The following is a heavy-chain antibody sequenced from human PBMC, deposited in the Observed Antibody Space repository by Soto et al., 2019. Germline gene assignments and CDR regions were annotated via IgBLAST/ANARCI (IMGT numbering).Heavy chain of an antibody. J-gene: IGHJ4*01. CDR1: SDSMTSYY. D-gene: IGHD2-21*01. CDR3: ARMSLFDCFDS. V-gene: IGHV4-59*01. CDR2: IYHSGST. Sequence: ETLSLTCPVSSDSMTSYYWSWIRQPPGKGLECIGYIYHSGSTNYNPSLKSRVTISLDTCKTQFSLRLSFVTAADTAVYECARMSLFDCFDSWGRRSLVTVSS.